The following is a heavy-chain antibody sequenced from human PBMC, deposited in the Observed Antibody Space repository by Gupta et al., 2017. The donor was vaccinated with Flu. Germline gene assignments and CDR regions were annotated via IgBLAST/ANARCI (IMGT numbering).Heavy chain of an antibody. CDR2: ISSSGSTI. CDR3: ATATIDSSGWPGWFDP. V-gene: IGHV3-48*03. Sequence: EVQLVESGGGLVPPGGSLRLSCAASGFTFSSYEMNWVRQAPGKGLEWVSYISSSGSTIYYADSVKGRFTISRDNAKNSLYLQMNSLRAEDTAVYYCATATIDSSGWPGWFDPWGQGTLVTVSS. J-gene: IGHJ5*02. D-gene: IGHD6-19*01. CDR1: GFTFSSYE.